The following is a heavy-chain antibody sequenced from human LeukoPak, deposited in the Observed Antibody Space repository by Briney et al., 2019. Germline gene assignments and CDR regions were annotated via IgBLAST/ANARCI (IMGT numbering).Heavy chain of an antibody. J-gene: IGHJ3*02. D-gene: IGHD1-26*01. V-gene: IGHV5-51*01. CDR2: IYPGDSDT. CDR3: ATRIVGATDAFDI. Sequence: GESLKISCKCSGYSFTSYWIGWVRQMPGKGLEWMGIIYPGDSDTRYSPSFQGQVTISADKSISTAYLQWSSLKASDTAMYYCATRIVGATDAFDIWGQGTMVTVSS. CDR1: GYSFTSYW.